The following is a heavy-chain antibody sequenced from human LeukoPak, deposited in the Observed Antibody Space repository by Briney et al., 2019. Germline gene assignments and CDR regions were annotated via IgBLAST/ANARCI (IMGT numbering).Heavy chain of an antibody. CDR1: GGSTSSISNY. CDR2: VSYSGST. Sequence: PSETLSLTCTVSGGSTSSISNYWGWIRQPPGKGLEYIGSVSYSGSTYYNPSLKSRVTMSADTSKNQFSLKLSSVTAADTAVYYCARLTPYSGSPLDDYWGQGTLVTVSS. CDR3: ARLTPYSGSPLDDY. V-gene: IGHV4-39*01. D-gene: IGHD1-26*01. J-gene: IGHJ4*02.